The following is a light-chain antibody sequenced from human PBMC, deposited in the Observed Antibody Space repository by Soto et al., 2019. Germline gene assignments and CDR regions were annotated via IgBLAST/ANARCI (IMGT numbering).Light chain of an antibody. CDR3: QQYNNWPPT. CDR2: AAS. V-gene: IGKV3-11*01. J-gene: IGKJ1*01. Sequence: EIVLTQSPATLSLSPGERATLSCRASQSVSSYLAWYQQKPGQAPRLLIYAASNRATGIPARFSGSGSGTDFTLTISSLEPEDFAVYYCQQYNNWPPTFGQGTKVDIK. CDR1: QSVSSY.